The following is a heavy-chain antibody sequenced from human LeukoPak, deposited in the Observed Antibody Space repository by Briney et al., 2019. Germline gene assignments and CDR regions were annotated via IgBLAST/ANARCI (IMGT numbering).Heavy chain of an antibody. D-gene: IGHD1-26*01. J-gene: IGHJ5*02. CDR1: GASISSGAYY. CDR2: IYHSGST. CDR3: VRYSEYFDP. V-gene: IGHV4-30-2*01. Sequence: SETLSLTCTVSGASISSGAYYWGWIRQPPGKGLEWIGYIYHSGSTFYNSSLKSRVTISVDRSKNQFSLEVTSVTAADTAVYYCVRYSEYFDPWGQGTLVTVSS.